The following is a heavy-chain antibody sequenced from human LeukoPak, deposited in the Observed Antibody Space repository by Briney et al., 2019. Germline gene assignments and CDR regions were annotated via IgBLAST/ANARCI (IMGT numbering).Heavy chain of an antibody. CDR2: IIPIFGTA. V-gene: IGHV1-69*05. CDR1: GGTFSSYA. Sequence: ASVKVSCKASGGTFSSYAISWVRQAPGQGLEWMGGIIPIFGTANYAQKFQGRVTITTDESTSTAYMELSSLRSEDTAVYYCASGTSSGSLRCWGQGTLVTVSS. CDR3: ASGTSSGSLRC. J-gene: IGHJ4*02. D-gene: IGHD1-26*01.